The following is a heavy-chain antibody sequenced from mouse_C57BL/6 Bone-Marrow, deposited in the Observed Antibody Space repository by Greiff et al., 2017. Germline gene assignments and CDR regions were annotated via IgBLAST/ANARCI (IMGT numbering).Heavy chain of an antibody. V-gene: IGHV5-4*01. D-gene: IGHD3-1*01. CDR3: AKNSPSEDN. J-gene: IGHJ2*01. Sequence: EVQRVESGGGLVKPGGSLKLSCAASGFTFSSYAMSWVRQTPEKRLEWVATISDGGSYTYYPDNVQGRFTITRDNAKNNLYLQMSHLKSEDTAMYYWAKNSPSEDNWGEGTTLTVSS. CDR2: ISDGGSYT. CDR1: GFTFSSYA.